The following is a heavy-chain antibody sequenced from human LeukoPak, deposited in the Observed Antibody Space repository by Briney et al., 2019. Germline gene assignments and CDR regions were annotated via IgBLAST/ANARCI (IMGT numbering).Heavy chain of an antibody. Sequence: PGGSLRLSCAASGFTFSSYAMHWVRQAPGKGLEWVAVISYDGSNKYYADSVKGRLTISRDNSKNTLYLQMNSLRAEDTAVYYCARGPGSQTDYYYYGMDVWGQGTTVTVSS. CDR2: ISYDGSNK. D-gene: IGHD1-14*01. CDR1: GFTFSSYA. J-gene: IGHJ6*02. CDR3: ARGPGSQTDYYYYGMDV. V-gene: IGHV3-30*04.